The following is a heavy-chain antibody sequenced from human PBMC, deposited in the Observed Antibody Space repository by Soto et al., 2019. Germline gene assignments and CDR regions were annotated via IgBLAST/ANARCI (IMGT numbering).Heavy chain of an antibody. V-gene: IGHV3-72*01. J-gene: IGHJ4*02. CDR1: GFTFSDHY. Sequence: GGSLRLSCAASGFTFSDHYMDWVRQAPGKGLEWVGRTRNRANSYTTEYAASVKGRFTISRDDSRNSLFLQMNSLKTEDTAVYYCTRVSGGGSYYFDYWGQGTLVT. CDR2: TRNRANSYTT. D-gene: IGHD1-26*01. CDR3: TRVSGGGSYYFDY.